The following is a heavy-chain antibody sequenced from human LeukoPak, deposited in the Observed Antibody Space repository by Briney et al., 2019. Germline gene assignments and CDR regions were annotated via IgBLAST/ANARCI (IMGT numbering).Heavy chain of an antibody. V-gene: IGHV3-23*01. D-gene: IGHD1-7*01. CDR3: AKFTGTTVYYSMDV. CDR2: ITGNGDTR. Sequence: GGSLRLSCAASGFTFSSCAMSWVRQAPGKGLEWVSGITGNGDTRYYAGSVKGRFTISRDNSENTLYLQMSTLRAEDTAVYYCAKFTGTTVYYSMDVWGRGTTVTVSS. J-gene: IGHJ6*02. CDR1: GFTFSSCA.